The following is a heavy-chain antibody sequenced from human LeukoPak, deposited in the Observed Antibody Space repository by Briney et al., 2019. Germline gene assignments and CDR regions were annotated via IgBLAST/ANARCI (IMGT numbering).Heavy chain of an antibody. V-gene: IGHV3-74*01. CDR1: GFTFSSYW. D-gene: IGHD1-26*01. J-gene: IGHJ4*02. CDR2: INSDGSSI. Sequence: GSLRLSCAASGFTFSSYWMHWVRQAPGKGLVWVSRINSDGSSISYADSVKGRFTISRDNAKNTLYLQMNSLRVEDTAVYYCARVDSGRYYGHDYWGQGTLVTVSS. CDR3: ARVDSGRYYGHDY.